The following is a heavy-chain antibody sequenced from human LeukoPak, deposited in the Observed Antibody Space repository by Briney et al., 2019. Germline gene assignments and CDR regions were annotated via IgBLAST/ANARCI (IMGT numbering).Heavy chain of an antibody. CDR2: VSSSGGST. Sequence: GGSLRLSCAASGFSFSSYVMHWVRQAPGKGLEFVSSVSSSGGSTYYANSVKGRFTISRDNSKNTLYLQMGSLRAEDMAIYYCARGGACSGASCHTWYFDYWGQGTLVTVSS. J-gene: IGHJ4*02. D-gene: IGHD2-15*01. V-gene: IGHV3-64*01. CDR1: GFSFSSYV. CDR3: ARGGACSGASCHTWYFDY.